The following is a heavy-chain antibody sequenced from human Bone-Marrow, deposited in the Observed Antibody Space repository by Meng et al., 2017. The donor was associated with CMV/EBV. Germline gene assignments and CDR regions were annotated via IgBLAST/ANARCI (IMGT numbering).Heavy chain of an antibody. CDR1: GGTFSSYA. Sequence: SVKVSCKASGGTFSSYAISWVRQAPGQGLEWMGGIIPIFGTANYAQKFQGRVTITTDESTSTAYMELSSLRSEDTAVYYCAREGRPIFGVVILYYYYYGMDVWGQGTTVTVSS. CDR2: IIPIFGTA. V-gene: IGHV1-69*05. J-gene: IGHJ6*02. CDR3: AREGRPIFGVVILYYYYYGMDV. D-gene: IGHD3-3*01.